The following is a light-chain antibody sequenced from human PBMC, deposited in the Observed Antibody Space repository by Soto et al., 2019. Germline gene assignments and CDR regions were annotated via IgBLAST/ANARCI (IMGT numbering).Light chain of an antibody. CDR3: QLRSNWPPGLT. J-gene: IGKJ4*01. CDR2: DAS. CDR1: QSVSSY. Sequence: EIVLTQSPATLSLSPGERATLSCRASQSVSSYLAWYQQKPGQAPRLLIYDASNRATGIPARFSGSGSRTDFTLTISSLEPEDFAVYYCQLRSNWPPGLTFGGGTKVEIK. V-gene: IGKV3-11*01.